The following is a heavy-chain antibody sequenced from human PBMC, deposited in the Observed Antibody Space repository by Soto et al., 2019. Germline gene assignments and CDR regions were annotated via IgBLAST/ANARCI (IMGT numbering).Heavy chain of an antibody. CDR3: ESLIVGARSDY. Sequence: ASVKVSCKASGGTFSSYAISWVRQAPGQGLEWMGGIIPIFGTANYAQKFQGRVTITADESTSTAYMELSSLRSEDTAVYYCESLIVGARSDYWGQGTLVTVSS. J-gene: IGHJ4*02. CDR2: IIPIFGTA. CDR1: GGTFSSYA. V-gene: IGHV1-69*13. D-gene: IGHD1-26*01.